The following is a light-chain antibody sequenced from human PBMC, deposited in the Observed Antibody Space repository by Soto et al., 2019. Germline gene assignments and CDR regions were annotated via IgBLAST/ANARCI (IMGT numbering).Light chain of an antibody. V-gene: IGKV3-20*01. CDR2: GAS. CDR1: QALRRTY. J-gene: IGKJ2*01. CDR3: DQYDNTPKA. Sequence: EIVLLQSPGTLSLSPGERATLSCRASQALRRTYIAWYQQKVGQAPRVLIYGASNRATGIPDRFSGSGSGTDFSLTLSRLGPEDFAGYYCDQYDNTPKAFGQATKGDI.